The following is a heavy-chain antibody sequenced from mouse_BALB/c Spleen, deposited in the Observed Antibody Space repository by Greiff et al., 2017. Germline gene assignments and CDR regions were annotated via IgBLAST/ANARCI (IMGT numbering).Heavy chain of an antibody. V-gene: IGHV1S135*01. D-gene: IGHD2-1*01. CDR3: AVYGNYVGFAY. Sequence: EVKLQQSGPELVKPGASVKVSCKASGYAFTSYNMYWVKQSHGKSLEWIGYIDPYNGGTSYNQKFKGKATLTVDKSSSTAYMHLNSLTSEDSAVYYCAVYGNYVGFAYWGQGTLVTVSA. CDR2: IDPYNGGT. J-gene: IGHJ3*01. CDR1: GYAFTSYN.